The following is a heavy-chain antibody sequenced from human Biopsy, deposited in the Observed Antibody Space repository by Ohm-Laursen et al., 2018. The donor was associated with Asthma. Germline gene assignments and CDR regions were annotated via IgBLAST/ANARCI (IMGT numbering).Heavy chain of an antibody. CDR1: GGSFSSNY. J-gene: IGHJ6*02. Sequence: SETLSLTCTVYGGSFSSNYWSWIRRTPGKGLEWLGDTHHSGYTHYNPSLRSRLTLSVDPSKNQFSLRLASGTAADTAVYYCARGSSSRLSQWELLVSGGKRAHSYYGMDVWGQGTTVTVSS. V-gene: IGHV4-34*01. D-gene: IGHD1-26*01. CDR3: ARGSSSRLSQWELLVSGGKRAHSYYGMDV. CDR2: THHSGYT.